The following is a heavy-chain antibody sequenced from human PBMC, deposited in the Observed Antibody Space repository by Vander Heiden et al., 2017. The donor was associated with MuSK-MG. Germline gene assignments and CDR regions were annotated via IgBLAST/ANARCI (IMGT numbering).Heavy chain of an antibody. V-gene: IGHV4-34*01. J-gene: IGHJ1*01. CDR1: GGSFSSYY. Sequence: QVQLPQWGAGLLKPSATLSLTCAVYGGSFSSYYWSWIGQPPGKGLEWIGDINPSGRTNYNPSLKRRVTVSIDTSKNQFSLKLSSVTAADTAVYYCARAYSSSSRHFQHWGQGTLVAVSS. CDR3: ARAYSSSSRHFQH. D-gene: IGHD6-6*01. CDR2: INPSGRT.